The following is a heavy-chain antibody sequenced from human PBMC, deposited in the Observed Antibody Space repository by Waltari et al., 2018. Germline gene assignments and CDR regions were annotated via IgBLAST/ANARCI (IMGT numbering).Heavy chain of an antibody. CDR1: GFTFSSYS. Sequence: EVQLVESGGGLVKPGGSLGLPCAASGFTFSSYSMNWVRQAPGKGLEWVSSISSSSSYIYYADSVKGRFTISRDNAKNSLYLQMNSLRAEDTAVYYCARDNSGMDVWGQGTTVTVSS. V-gene: IGHV3-21*01. CDR2: ISSSSSYI. CDR3: ARDNSGMDV. J-gene: IGHJ6*02.